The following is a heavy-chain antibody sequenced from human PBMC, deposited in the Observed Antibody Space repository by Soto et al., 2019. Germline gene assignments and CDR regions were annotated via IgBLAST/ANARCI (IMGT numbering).Heavy chain of an antibody. V-gene: IGHV5-51*01. CDR1: GYSFTSYW. CDR2: IYPGDSDT. CDR3: ARGLGYCSSTSCYIWFDY. D-gene: IGHD2-2*02. J-gene: IGHJ4*02. Sequence: GESLKISCKGSGYSFTSYWIGWVRQMPGKGLEWMGIIYPGDSDTRYSPSFQGQVTISADKSISTAYLQWSSLKASDTAVHYCARGLGYCSSTSCYIWFDYWGQGTLVTVSS.